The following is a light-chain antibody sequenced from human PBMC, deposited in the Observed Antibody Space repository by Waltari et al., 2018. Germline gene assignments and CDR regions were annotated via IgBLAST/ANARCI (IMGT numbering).Light chain of an antibody. CDR2: HAS. CDR3: QKYVNLPAT. V-gene: IGKV3-20*01. Sequence: EIVLTQSPSTLSLSPGERVTLSCRASQSVGRFLAWYQQKPGQAPRLLIYHASIRATGIPDRFSGSGSGTDVSLTISGLEPEDFAVYYCQKYVNLPATFGQGTKVEIK. CDR1: QSVGRF. J-gene: IGKJ1*01.